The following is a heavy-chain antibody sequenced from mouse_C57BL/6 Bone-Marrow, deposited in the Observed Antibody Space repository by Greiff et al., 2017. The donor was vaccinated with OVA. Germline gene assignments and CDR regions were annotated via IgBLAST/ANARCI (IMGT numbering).Heavy chain of an antibody. CDR1: GFSLTSYG. Sequence: VKLVESGPGLVQPSQSLSITCTVSGFSLTSYGVHWVRQSPGKGLEWLGVIWSGGSTDYNAAFISRLSISKDNSKSQVFFKMNSLQADDTAIYYCARGGYYYGSSYDYWGQGTTLTVSS. CDR3: ARGGYYYGSSYDY. CDR2: IWSGGST. J-gene: IGHJ2*01. V-gene: IGHV2-2*01. D-gene: IGHD1-1*01.